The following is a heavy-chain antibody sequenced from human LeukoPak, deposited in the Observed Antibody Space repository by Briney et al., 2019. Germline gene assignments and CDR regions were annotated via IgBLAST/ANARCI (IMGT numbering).Heavy chain of an antibody. J-gene: IGHJ4*02. V-gene: IGHV1-69*02. CDR3: ARSRDGYNNFDY. Sequence: SVKVSRKASGGTFSSYTISWVRQAPGQGLEWMGRIIPILGIANYAQKFQGRVTITADKSTSTAYMELSSLRSEDTAVYYCARSRDGYNNFDYWGQGTLVTVSS. CDR2: IIPILGIA. D-gene: IGHD5-24*01. CDR1: GGTFSSYT.